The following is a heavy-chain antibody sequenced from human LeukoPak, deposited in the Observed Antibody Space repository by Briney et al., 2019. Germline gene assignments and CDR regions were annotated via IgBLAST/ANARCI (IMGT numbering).Heavy chain of an antibody. D-gene: IGHD3-22*01. Sequence: GGSLRLSCAASGFTFSSYDMHWVRQATGKGLEWVSAIGTAGDTYYPGSVKGRFTISRENAKNSLYLQMNSLRAGDTAVYYCARSYYDSSGYFNAFDIWGPGTMVTVSS. J-gene: IGHJ3*02. CDR2: IGTAGDT. V-gene: IGHV3-13*04. CDR3: ARSYYDSSGYFNAFDI. CDR1: GFTFSSYD.